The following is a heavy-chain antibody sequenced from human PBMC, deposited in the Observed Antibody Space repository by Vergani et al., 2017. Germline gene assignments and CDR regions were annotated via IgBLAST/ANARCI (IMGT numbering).Heavy chain of an antibody. V-gene: IGHV4-34*01. CDR1: GGSFSGYY. Sequence: QVQLQQWGAGLLKPSETLSLTCAVYGGSFSGYYWSWIRQPPGKGLEWIGEINHSGSTNYSPSFQGHVTISADKSISTAYLQWSSLKASDTAMYYCARPGDYYDSSGYYHDAFDIWGQGTMVTVSS. J-gene: IGHJ3*02. D-gene: IGHD3-22*01. CDR3: ARPGDYYDSSGYYHDAFDI. CDR2: INHSGST.